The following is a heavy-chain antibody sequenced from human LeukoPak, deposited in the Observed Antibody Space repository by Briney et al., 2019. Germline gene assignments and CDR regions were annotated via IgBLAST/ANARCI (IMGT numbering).Heavy chain of an antibody. V-gene: IGHV3-23*01. D-gene: IGHD3-22*01. Sequence: GGSLRLSCAASGFTFSSYAMSWVRQAPGKGLEWVSAICGSGGSTYYADSVKGRFTISRDNSKNTLYLQMNSLRAEDTAVYYCAKRPHSGLYYFDYWGQGTLVTVSS. J-gene: IGHJ4*02. CDR3: AKRPHSGLYYFDY. CDR2: ICGSGGST. CDR1: GFTFSSYA.